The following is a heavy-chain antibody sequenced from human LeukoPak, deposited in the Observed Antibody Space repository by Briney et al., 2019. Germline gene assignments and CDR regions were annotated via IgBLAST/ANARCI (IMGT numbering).Heavy chain of an antibody. CDR3: ARSVGDWYYFDY. V-gene: IGHV4-59*01. Sequence: SETLSLTCTVSGGSISSYYWSWIRQPPGKGLEWIGYIYYSGSTNYNPSLKSRVTISVDTSKNQFSLKLSSVTAADTAVYYCARSVGDWYYFDYWGQGTLVTVSS. CDR2: IYYSGST. D-gene: IGHD2-21*02. J-gene: IGHJ4*02. CDR1: GGSISSYY.